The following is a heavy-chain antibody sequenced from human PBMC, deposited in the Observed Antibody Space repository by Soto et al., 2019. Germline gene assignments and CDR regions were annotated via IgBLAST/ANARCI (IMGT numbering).Heavy chain of an antibody. D-gene: IGHD3-16*01. CDR3: ARGAGVAMITFGGVHFDY. V-gene: IGHV3-30-3*01. J-gene: IGHJ4*02. Sequence: GGSLRLSCTASGLSFSNYAMHWVRQAPGKGLEWVAVISFDGGNAYLADSVKGRFTISRDNSKNTLYLQMASLRVEDTALYYCARGAGVAMITFGGVHFDYWGQGTLVTVSS. CDR1: GLSFSNYA. CDR2: ISFDGGNA.